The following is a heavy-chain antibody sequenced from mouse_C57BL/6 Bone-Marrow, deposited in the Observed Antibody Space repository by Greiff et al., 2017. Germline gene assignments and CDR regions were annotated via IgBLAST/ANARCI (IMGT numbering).Heavy chain of an antibody. CDR1: GFTFSDYG. V-gene: IGHV5-17*01. D-gene: IGHD2-3*01. CDR3: ARSYDLYYAMDY. Sequence: EVNLVESGGGLVKPGGSLKLSCAASGFTFSDYGMHWVRQAPEKGLEWVAYISSGSSTIYYADTVKGRFTISRDNAKNTLFLQMTSLRSEDTAMYYCARSYDLYYAMDYWGQGTSVTVSS. CDR2: ISSGSSTI. J-gene: IGHJ4*01.